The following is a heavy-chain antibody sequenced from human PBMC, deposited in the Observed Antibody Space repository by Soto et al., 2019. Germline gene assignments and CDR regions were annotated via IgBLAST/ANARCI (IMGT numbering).Heavy chain of an antibody. CDR3: AFATPRKVGATWFDYYGMDV. J-gene: IGHJ6*02. CDR1: GFTFSSYA. V-gene: IGHV3-23*01. CDR2: ISGSGGST. D-gene: IGHD1-26*01. Sequence: EVQLLESGGGLVQPGGSLRLSCAASGFTFSSYAMSWVRQAPGKGLEWVSAISGSGGSTYYADSVKGRFTISRDNSKNTLYLQMNSLRAEDTAVYYCAFATPRKVGATWFDYYGMDVWGQGTTVTVSS.